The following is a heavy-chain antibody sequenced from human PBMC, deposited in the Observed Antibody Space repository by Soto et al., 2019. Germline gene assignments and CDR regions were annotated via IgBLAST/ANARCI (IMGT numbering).Heavy chain of an antibody. J-gene: IGHJ6*02. CDR2: INPSGGST. V-gene: IGHV1-46*01. D-gene: IGHD6-6*01. CDR3: ARSPIIAARPGYYYYGMDV. Sequence: GASVKVSCKASGYTFTSYYMHWVRQAPGQGLEWMGIINPSGGSTSYAQKFQGRVTMTRDTSTSTVYMELSSLRSEDTAVYYCARSPIIAARPGYYYYGMDVWGQGTTVTVSS. CDR1: GYTFTSYY.